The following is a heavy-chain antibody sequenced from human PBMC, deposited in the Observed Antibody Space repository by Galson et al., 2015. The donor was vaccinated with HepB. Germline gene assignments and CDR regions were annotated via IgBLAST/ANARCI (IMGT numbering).Heavy chain of an antibody. D-gene: IGHD3-22*01. V-gene: IGHV3-33*06. CDR1: GFTFSSYG. CDR2: IWYDGSNK. J-gene: IGHJ4*02. Sequence: SLRLSCAASGFTFSSYGMHWVRQAPGKGLEWVAVIWYDGSNKYYADSVKGRFTISRDNSKNTLYLQMNSLRAEDTAVYYCAKDRQYYYDSSGYYFDLVDYWGQGTLVTVSS. CDR3: AKDRQYYYDSSGYYFDLVDY.